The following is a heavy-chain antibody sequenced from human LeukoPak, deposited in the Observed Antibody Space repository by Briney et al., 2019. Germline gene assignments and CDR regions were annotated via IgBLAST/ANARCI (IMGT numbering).Heavy chain of an antibody. CDR2: IKQDGSEK. CDR1: GFTFSSYW. Sequence: GGSLRLSCAASGFTFSSYWMSWVRQAPGKGLEWVANIKQDGSEKYYVDSVKGRFTISRDNAKNSLYLQMNSLRAEDTALYYCARSLGYCSGGSCYSGDDAFDIWGQGTMVTVSS. V-gene: IGHV3-7*03. CDR3: ARSLGYCSGGSCYSGDDAFDI. J-gene: IGHJ3*02. D-gene: IGHD2-15*01.